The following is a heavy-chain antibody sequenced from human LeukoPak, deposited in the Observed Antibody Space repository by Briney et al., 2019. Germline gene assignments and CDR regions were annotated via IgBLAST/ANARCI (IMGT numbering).Heavy chain of an antibody. CDR3: AGLVGRYSSGLYYYYFDY. CDR2: MYLSGTT. J-gene: IGHJ4*02. D-gene: IGHD3-22*01. CDR1: GDSINSLDL. V-gene: IGHV4-4*02. Sequence: SGTLSLTCTVSGDSINSLDLWSWVRQPPGKGLEWIGEMYLSGTTHSNPSVKSRVTISTDKSKNQFFLNLSSVTAADTAVYYCAGLVGRYSSGLYYYYFDYWGQGTLVTVSS.